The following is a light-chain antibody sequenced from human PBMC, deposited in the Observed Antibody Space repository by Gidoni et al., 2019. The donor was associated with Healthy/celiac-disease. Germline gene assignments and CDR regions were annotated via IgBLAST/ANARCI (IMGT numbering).Light chain of an antibody. CDR2: AAS. J-gene: IGKJ4*01. CDR1: QSISSY. CDR3: QQSYSTPLT. V-gene: IGKV1-39*01. Sequence: DIQMTQSPSSLSASVGDRVTITFRASQSISSYLNWYKQKPGKAPKLLIYAASSLQSGGPSRFSGSGSGTDFTLTISSLQPEDFATYYCQQSYSTPLTFGGGTKVEIK.